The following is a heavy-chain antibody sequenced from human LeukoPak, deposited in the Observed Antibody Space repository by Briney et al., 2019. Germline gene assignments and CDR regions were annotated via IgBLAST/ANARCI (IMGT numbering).Heavy chain of an antibody. CDR1: GYTFSDYY. Sequence: ASVKVSCKTSGYTFSDYYIHWVRQAPGQGLEWMGWINPNSSGTNYAQKFQGRVTMTRDTSISTAYMELSRLRSDDTAVYYCARGRSRSGSYRDAFDIWGQGTMVTVS. V-gene: IGHV1-2*02. J-gene: IGHJ3*02. CDR3: ARGRSRSGSYRDAFDI. D-gene: IGHD1-26*01. CDR2: INPNSSGT.